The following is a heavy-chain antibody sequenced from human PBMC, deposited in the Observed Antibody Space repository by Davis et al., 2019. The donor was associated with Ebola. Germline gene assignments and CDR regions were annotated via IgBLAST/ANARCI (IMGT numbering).Heavy chain of an antibody. CDR3: TREDWGSSYFDF. CDR1: GFSFTTYT. J-gene: IGHJ4*02. Sequence: PGGSLRLSCAASGFSFTTYTMNWVRQAPGKGLEWVSSITSTSSYINYADSVKGRFTISRDNAKNSLYLQMNSLRVEDTAVYYCTREDWGSSYFDFWGQGTLVTVSS. V-gene: IGHV3-21*01. CDR2: ITSTSSYI. D-gene: IGHD7-27*01.